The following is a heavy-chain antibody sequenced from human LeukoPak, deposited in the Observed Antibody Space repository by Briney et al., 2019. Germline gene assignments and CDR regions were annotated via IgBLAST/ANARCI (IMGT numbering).Heavy chain of an antibody. J-gene: IGHJ4*02. CDR2: IRSKAYGGTT. Sequence: PGRSLRLSCTASGFTFGDYAMSWVRQAPGKGLEWVGFIRSKAYGGTTEYAASVKGRFTISRDDSKSIAYLQMNSLKTEDTAVYYCMAAAEVDYWGQGTLVTVSS. D-gene: IGHD6-13*01. V-gene: IGHV3-49*04. CDR3: MAAAEVDY. CDR1: GFTFGDYA.